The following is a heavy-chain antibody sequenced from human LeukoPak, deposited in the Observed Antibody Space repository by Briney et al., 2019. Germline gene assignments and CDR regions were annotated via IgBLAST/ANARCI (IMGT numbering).Heavy chain of an antibody. D-gene: IGHD3-9*01. Sequence: GGSLRLSCAASGFTFSSYAMSWVRQAPGKGLEWVSAISGGGGSTYYADSVKGRFTISRDISKNTLYLQMNSLRAEDTAIYYCATAYFDWFRFVYWGQGTLVTVSS. V-gene: IGHV3-23*01. J-gene: IGHJ4*02. CDR2: ISGGGGST. CDR3: ATAYFDWFRFVY. CDR1: GFTFSSYA.